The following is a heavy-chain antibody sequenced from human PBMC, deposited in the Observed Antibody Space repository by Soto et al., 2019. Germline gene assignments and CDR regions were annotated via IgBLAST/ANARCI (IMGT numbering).Heavy chain of an antibody. CDR3: ARMYSSSTQGVSAFGY. CDR1: GGSISSGGYY. V-gene: IGHV4-31*03. CDR2: IYYSGST. Sequence: SETLSLTCTVSGGSISSGGYYWSWIRQHPGKGLEWIGYIYYSGSTYYNPSLKSRVTISVDTSKNQFSLKLSSVTAADTAVYYCARMYSSSTQGVSAFGYWGQGTLVTVSS. D-gene: IGHD6-6*01. J-gene: IGHJ4*02.